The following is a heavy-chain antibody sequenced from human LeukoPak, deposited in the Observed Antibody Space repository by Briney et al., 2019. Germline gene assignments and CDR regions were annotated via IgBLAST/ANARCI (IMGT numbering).Heavy chain of an antibody. CDR3: ARELREHGVFDI. Sequence: ETLSLTCTVSGGSISSSSYYWGWVRQAPGKGLEWVSEIYSDGSTYYAASVKGRFSISRDSSKNTVYLQMNSLRAEDTAVYYCARELREHGVFDIWGQGTMVTVSS. CDR1: GGSISSSSYY. D-gene: IGHD1-26*01. J-gene: IGHJ3*02. CDR2: IYSDGST. V-gene: IGHV3-53*01.